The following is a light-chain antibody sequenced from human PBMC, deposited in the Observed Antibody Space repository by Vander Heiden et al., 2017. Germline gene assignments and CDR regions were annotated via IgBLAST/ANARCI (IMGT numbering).Light chain of an antibody. CDR1: TLGDKY. J-gene: IGLJ2*01. V-gene: IGLV3-1*01. Sequence: SYELTQPPSMSVSPGQTASISCSGDTLGDKYVCWYQQKPGQSPVLVIHRDDKRPSGIPERFSGSNSGNTATLTISGTQVIDEADYYCQAWDSSTSVVFGGGTRLTVL. CDR3: QAWDSSTSVV. CDR2: RDD.